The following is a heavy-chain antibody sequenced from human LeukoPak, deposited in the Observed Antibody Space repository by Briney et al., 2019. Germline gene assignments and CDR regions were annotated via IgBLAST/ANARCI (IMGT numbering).Heavy chain of an antibody. Sequence: PGGSLRLSCAASGFTFSSYEMNWARQASGKGLEWVSYINFSGSTIYYADSVKGRFTISRDNAKNSLYVQMNSLRAEDTAAYYCARGGYYDSSGYYYVGYFHHWGQGTLVTVS. V-gene: IGHV3-48*03. J-gene: IGHJ1*01. CDR1: GFTFSSYE. CDR2: INFSGSTI. D-gene: IGHD3-22*01. CDR3: ARGGYYDSSGYYYVGYFHH.